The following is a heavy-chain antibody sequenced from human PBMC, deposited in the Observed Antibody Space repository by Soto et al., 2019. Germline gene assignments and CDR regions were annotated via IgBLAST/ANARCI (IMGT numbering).Heavy chain of an antibody. CDR3: ARFVRSCSGTTCYTRADV. V-gene: IGHV4-61*01. CDR1: GGSVSSDTHY. J-gene: IGHJ6*02. CDR2: IYSSGST. D-gene: IGHD2-2*02. Sequence: SDSTYLTSTASGGSVSSDTHYWSWIRQPPGKRLEWIGFIYSSGSTNYNPSLKSRVTMSVDTSKNQFSLKLRSVIVADTAVYRCARFVRSCSGTTCYTRADVWGQGTTVTVSS.